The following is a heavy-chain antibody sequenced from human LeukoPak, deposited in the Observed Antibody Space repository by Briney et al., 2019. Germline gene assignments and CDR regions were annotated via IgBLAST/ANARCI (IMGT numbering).Heavy chain of an antibody. J-gene: IGHJ2*01. CDR2: IYYSGST. CDR3: ARHELPWYFDL. Sequence: SETLSLTCTVSGGSISSYYWSWIRQPPGKGLEWIGYIYYSGSTIYNPSLKSRVTISVDTSKNQFSLKLSSVTAADTAVYYCARHELPWYFDLWGRGTLVTVSS. CDR1: GGSISSYY. D-gene: IGHD3-10*01. V-gene: IGHV4-59*08.